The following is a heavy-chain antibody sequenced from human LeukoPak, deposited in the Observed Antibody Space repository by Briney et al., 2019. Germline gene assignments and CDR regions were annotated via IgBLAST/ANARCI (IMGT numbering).Heavy chain of an antibody. J-gene: IGHJ5*02. CDR3: ARQERGSSNP. CDR2: IYHSGST. D-gene: IGHD6-13*01. CDR1: GYSISSGYY. V-gene: IGHV4-38-2*02. Sequence: SETLSLTCTVSGYSISSGYYWGWIRQPPGKGLEWIGSIYHSGSTYYNPSLKSRVTISVDASKNQFSLKLSFVTAADTAVYYCARQERGSSNPWGQGTLVTVSS.